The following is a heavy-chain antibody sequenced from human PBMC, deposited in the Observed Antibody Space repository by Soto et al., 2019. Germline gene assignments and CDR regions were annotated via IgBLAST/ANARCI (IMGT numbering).Heavy chain of an antibody. CDR1: GFPFSGYA. CDR2: ISGSGSST. CDR3: AKDGPYDYVWKGYFDY. Sequence: GGSLRLSCAASGFPFSGYAINWVRQAPGKGLEWVSIISGSGSSTNYADSVKGRFTISRDNARDTVYLQMNSLRAEDTAVYYCAKDGPYDYVWKGYFDYWGQGTLVTVSS. V-gene: IGHV3-23*01. J-gene: IGHJ4*02. D-gene: IGHD3-16*01.